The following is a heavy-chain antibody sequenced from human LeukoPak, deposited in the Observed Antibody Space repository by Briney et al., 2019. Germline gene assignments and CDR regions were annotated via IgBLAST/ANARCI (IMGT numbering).Heavy chain of an antibody. D-gene: IGHD5-12*01. CDR2: IIPIFGTA. CDR3: ASDPLVATGYFDY. Sequence: SVKVSCKASGGTFSSYAISWVRQAPGQGLEWMGRIIPIFGTANYAQKFQGRVTITTDESTSTAYMELSSLRSEGTAVYYCASDPLVATGYFDYWGQGTLVTVSS. J-gene: IGHJ4*02. V-gene: IGHV1-69*05. CDR1: GGTFSSYA.